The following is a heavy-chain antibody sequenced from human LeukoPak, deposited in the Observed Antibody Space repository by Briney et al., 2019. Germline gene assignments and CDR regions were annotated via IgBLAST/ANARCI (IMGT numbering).Heavy chain of an antibody. CDR2: IIPIFGPP. CDR3: ARRVIASRSDYFDS. Sequence: PGSSVKVSCKVSGVTFNSDAITWLRQVPGQGLEWMGGIIPIFGPPDYAQNFQDTLTISADKSTSTAYMELTSLTFEATAIYYRARRVIASRSDYFDSWGQGTLVTVSS. CDR1: GVTFNSDA. V-gene: IGHV1-69*06. J-gene: IGHJ4*02. D-gene: IGHD6-6*01.